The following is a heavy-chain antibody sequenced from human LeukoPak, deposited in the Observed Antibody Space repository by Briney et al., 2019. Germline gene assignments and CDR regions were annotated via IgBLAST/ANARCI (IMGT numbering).Heavy chain of an antibody. CDR1: GGTFSSYA. V-gene: IGHV1-69*04. J-gene: IGHJ6*02. CDR2: IIPILGIA. CDR3: ARDRVVDYGDYGMDV. D-gene: IGHD4-17*01. Sequence: GASVTVSCKASGGTFSSYASSWVRQAPGQGLEWMGRIIPILGIANYAQKFQGRVTITADKSTSTAYMELSSLRSEDTAVYYCARDRVVDYGDYGMDVWGQGTTVTVSS.